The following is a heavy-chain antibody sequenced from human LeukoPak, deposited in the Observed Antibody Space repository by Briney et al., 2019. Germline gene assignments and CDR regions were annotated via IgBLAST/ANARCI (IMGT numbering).Heavy chain of an antibody. CDR1: GFTFDDYA. V-gene: IGHV3-9*01. CDR2: ISWNSGSI. CDR3: AKDIQQWLATGVFDM. J-gene: IGHJ3*02. Sequence: QTGGSLRLSCAASGFTFDDYAMHWVRQAPGKGLEWVSCISWNSGSIGYADSVKGRFTISRDNAKNSLYLQMNSLRAEDTALYYCAKDIQQWLATGVFDMWGEGTMVTVSS. D-gene: IGHD6-19*01.